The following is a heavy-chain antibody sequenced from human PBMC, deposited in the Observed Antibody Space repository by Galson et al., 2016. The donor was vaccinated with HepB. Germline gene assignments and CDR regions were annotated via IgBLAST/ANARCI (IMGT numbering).Heavy chain of an antibody. CDR2: IWNIDDRT. Sequence: SLRLSCAASGFTFSRFAMSWVRQAPGKGLEWVSAIWNIDDRTHYADSARGRFTISRDNSKMKPYLQMNSLRAEDTAVYYCAKDRQYGKGKYDAFDIWGQGTMVTVSS. J-gene: IGHJ3*02. D-gene: IGHD4-17*01. V-gene: IGHV3-23*01. CDR3: AKDRQYGKGKYDAFDI. CDR1: GFTFSRFA.